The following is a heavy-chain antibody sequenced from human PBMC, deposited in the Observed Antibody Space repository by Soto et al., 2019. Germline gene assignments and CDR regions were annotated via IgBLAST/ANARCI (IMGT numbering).Heavy chain of an antibody. J-gene: IGHJ4*02. CDR3: ARDLSNTDYYGSGSPQYYFDS. V-gene: IGHV3-11*01. D-gene: IGHD3-10*01. CDR2: ISSSGSTI. Sequence: PXGSLRLSCSASGVTFSDYYMSWIRQAPGKGLDWVSYISSSGSTIYYADSVKSRFTISRDNAKNSLYLQMNSLRAEDTAVYYCARDLSNTDYYGSGSPQYYFDSWGQGTLVTVSS. CDR1: GVTFSDYY.